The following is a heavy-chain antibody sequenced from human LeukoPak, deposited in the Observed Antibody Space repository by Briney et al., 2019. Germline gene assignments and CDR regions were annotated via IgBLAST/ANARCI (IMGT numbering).Heavy chain of an antibody. V-gene: IGHV1-18*01. J-gene: IGHJ4*02. CDR1: GYTFTSYG. CDR3: ARDMDIVVVPAAMDY. CDR2: ISAYNGNT. Sequence: ASVKVSCKASGYTFTSYGMSWVRQAPGQGLEWMGWISAYNGNTNYAQKLQGRVTMTTDTSTSTAYMELRSLRSDDTAVYYCARDMDIVVVPAAMDYWGQGTLVTVSS. D-gene: IGHD2-2*03.